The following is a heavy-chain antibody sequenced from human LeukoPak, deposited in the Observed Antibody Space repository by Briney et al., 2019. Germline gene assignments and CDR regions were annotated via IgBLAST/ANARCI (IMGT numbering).Heavy chain of an antibody. V-gene: IGHV3-21*01. CDR3: ARDLKSVFDAFDI. CDR1: GFTFSSYS. CDR2: ISSSSSYI. J-gene: IGHJ3*02. Sequence: GGSLRLSCAASGFTFSSYSMNWVRQAPGKGLEWVSSISSSSSYIYYADSVKGRFTISRDNAKNSLYLQMNSLRAEDTAVYYCARDLKSVFDAFDIWGQGTMVTASS.